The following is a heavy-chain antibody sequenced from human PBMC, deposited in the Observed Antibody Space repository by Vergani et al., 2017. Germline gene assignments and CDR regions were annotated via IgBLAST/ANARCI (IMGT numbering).Heavy chain of an antibody. Sequence: QVQLQESGPGLVKPSQTLSLTCSVSGDSISSGVYYWNWIRQHPGKCLEWIGYIYSTGSTHHNPSLRRRINMSVDTSKNQFSLKLNSVTAADTAMYYCARMVGYDEGDAFRIGYFDSWGPGILVTVSS. CDR2: IYSTGST. D-gene: IGHD3-22*01. J-gene: IGHJ4*02. CDR1: GDSISSGVYY. V-gene: IGHV4-31*03. CDR3: ARMVGYDEGDAFRIGYFDS.